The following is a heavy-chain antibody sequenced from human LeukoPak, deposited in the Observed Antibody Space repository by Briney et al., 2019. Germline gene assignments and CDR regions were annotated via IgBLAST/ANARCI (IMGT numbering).Heavy chain of an antibody. Sequence: GASVKVSCKASGYTFINYGISWVRQAPGQGLEWMGWISAYNGNTNYAQRLQGRVTMTTDTSTSTAYMELRSLRSDDTAVYYCARGWKDYGGNEYFDYWGQGTLVTVSS. CDR3: ARGWKDYGGNEYFDY. V-gene: IGHV1-18*01. J-gene: IGHJ4*02. CDR2: ISAYNGNT. D-gene: IGHD4-23*01. CDR1: GYTFINYG.